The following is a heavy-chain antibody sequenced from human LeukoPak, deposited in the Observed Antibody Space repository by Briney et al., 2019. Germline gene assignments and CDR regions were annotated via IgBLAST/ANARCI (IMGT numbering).Heavy chain of an antibody. V-gene: IGHV1-69*13. D-gene: IGHD1-26*01. J-gene: IGHJ4*02. CDR3: ARDRFGGSYRGYFDY. Sequence: ASVKVSCTASGGTFSSYAISWVRQAPGQGLEWMGGIIPIFGTANYAQKFQGRVTITADESTSTAYMELSSLRSEDTAVYYCARDRFGGSYRGYFDYWGQGTLVTVSS. CDR1: GGTFSSYA. CDR2: IIPIFGTA.